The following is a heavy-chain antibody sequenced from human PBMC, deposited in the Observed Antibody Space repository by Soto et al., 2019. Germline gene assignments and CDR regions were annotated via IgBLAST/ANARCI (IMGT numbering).Heavy chain of an antibody. CDR2: IIPIFGTA. D-gene: IGHD3-10*01. J-gene: IGHJ6*02. CDR3: ARFGSGSYYNDYYYGMDV. CDR1: GGTFSSYA. Sequence: ASVKVSCKASGGTFSSYAISWVRQAPGQGLEWMGGIIPIFGTANYAQKFQGRVTITADESTSTAYMELSSLRSEDTAVYYCARFGSGSYYNDYYYGMDVWGQGTTVTVSS. V-gene: IGHV1-69*13.